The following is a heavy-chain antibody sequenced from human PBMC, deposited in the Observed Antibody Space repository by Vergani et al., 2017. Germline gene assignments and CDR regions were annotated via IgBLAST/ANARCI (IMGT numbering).Heavy chain of an antibody. J-gene: IGHJ4*02. CDR1: GGSISSYY. Sequence: QVKLQESGPGLVKPSETLSLNCTVSGGSISSYYWSWIRPPPGKGLEWIGYSYYSGITNNKPSLKSRVTVSVDTSKNQFSLNLNSVTPADTAVYFCARADYNLSAFDYWGQGVLVTVSS. CDR2: SYYSGIT. V-gene: IGHV4-59*01. CDR3: ARADYNLSAFDY. D-gene: IGHD1-20*01.